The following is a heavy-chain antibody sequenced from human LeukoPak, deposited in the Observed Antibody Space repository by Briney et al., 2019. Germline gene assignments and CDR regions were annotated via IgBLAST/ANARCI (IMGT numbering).Heavy chain of an antibody. CDR2: ISSSSSYI. D-gene: IGHD4-23*01. Sequence: PGGSLRLSCAASGFTFSSYSMNWVRQAPGKGLEWVSSISSSSSYIYYADSVKGRFTISRDNAKNSLYLQMNSLRAEDTAVYYCARDDYGGTNFDYRGQGTLVTVSS. CDR3: ARDDYGGTNFDY. CDR1: GFTFSSYS. V-gene: IGHV3-21*01. J-gene: IGHJ4*02.